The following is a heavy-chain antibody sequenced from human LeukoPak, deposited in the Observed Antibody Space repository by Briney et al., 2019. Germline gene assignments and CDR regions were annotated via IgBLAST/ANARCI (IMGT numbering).Heavy chain of an antibody. D-gene: IGHD1-14*01. Sequence: GGSLRLSCAASGFTFSSYAMSWARQAPGKGLEWVSAISGSGGSTYYADSVKGRFTISRDNSKNTLYLQMNSLRAEDTAVYYCARGNRRVHTFDIWGQGTMVTVSS. J-gene: IGHJ3*02. CDR2: ISGSGGST. CDR3: ARGNRRVHTFDI. V-gene: IGHV3-23*01. CDR1: GFTFSSYA.